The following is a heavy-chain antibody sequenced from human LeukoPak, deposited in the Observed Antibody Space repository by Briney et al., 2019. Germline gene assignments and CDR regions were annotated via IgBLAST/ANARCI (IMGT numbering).Heavy chain of an antibody. CDR3: ARNGYNYRDFDY. CDR2: VYSSGST. CDR1: RGSISSFY. Sequence: SETLSLTCTVSRGSISSFYWSWIRRPAGKGLEWVGRVYSSGSTNYNPSLKSGVTTSVDTSKNQFSLQLSSVTAADTAVYYCARNGYNYRDFDYWGQGTLVTVSS. D-gene: IGHD5-24*01. V-gene: IGHV4-4*07. J-gene: IGHJ4*02.